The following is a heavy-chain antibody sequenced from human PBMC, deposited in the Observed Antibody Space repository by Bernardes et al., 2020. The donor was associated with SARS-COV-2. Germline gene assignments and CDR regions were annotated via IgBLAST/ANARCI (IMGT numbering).Heavy chain of an antibody. D-gene: IGHD3-22*01. CDR2: IDRSGGS. J-gene: IGHJ4*02. Sequence: SETLSLTCAVYGGSFSGYFWTWIRQPPGKGLEWIGEIDRSGGSNYNPSLKSRVTISGDTSKNQFSLKVNSVTAADTAMYYCARGAARLNMAIMIITSAEYYFDHWGQGTLVSVSS. CDR3: ARGAARLNMAIMIITSAEYYFDH. V-gene: IGHV4-34*01. CDR1: GGSFSGYF.